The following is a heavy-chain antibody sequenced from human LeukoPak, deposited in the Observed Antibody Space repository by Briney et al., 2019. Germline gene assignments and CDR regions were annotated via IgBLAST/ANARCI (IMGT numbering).Heavy chain of an antibody. CDR1: GGSISSGGYY. Sequence: SQTLSLTCTVSGGSISSGGYYWSPIRQHPGNGLEWVGYIYYSGSTNYNPSLRSRVTISVDTFKNQFSLKVRSVTAADTAVYYCARFKSGPGCSSASCTDFDYWGQGTLVTVSS. CDR2: IYYSGST. D-gene: IGHD2-2*01. J-gene: IGHJ4*02. V-gene: IGHV4-31*03. CDR3: ARFKSGPGCSSASCTDFDY.